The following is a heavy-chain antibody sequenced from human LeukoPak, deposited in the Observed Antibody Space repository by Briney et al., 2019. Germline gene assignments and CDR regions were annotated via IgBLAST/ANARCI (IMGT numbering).Heavy chain of an antibody. Sequence: PGGSLRLSCAASGFTFSSYSMNWVRQAPGKGLEWVSSISSSSSYIYYADSVKGRFTISRDNAKNSLYLQMNSLRAEDTAVYYCTTDPRSSGWYRGLGYWGQGTLVTVSS. J-gene: IGHJ4*02. CDR2: ISSSSSYI. CDR3: TTDPRSSGWYRGLGY. V-gene: IGHV3-21*01. D-gene: IGHD6-19*01. CDR1: GFTFSSYS.